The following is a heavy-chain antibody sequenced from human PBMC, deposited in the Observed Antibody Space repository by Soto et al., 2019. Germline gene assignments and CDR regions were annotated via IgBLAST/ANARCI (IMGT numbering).Heavy chain of an antibody. CDR3: AKNQGVELVPLATVDWFDP. V-gene: IGHV3-23*01. CDR1: CFIFENFG. Sequence: GGSLRLSCAASCFIFENFGMSWVRQAPGKGLEWVSSISGSGFKEYYADSVKGRFTISRDNSKSTVYLELNNLSAEDTAVYHCAKNQGVELVPLATVDWFDPWGQGSVVTVSS. D-gene: IGHD1-26*01. CDR2: ISGSGFKE. J-gene: IGHJ5*02.